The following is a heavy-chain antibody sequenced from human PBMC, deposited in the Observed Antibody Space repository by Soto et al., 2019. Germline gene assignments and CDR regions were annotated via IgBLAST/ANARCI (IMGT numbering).Heavy chain of an antibody. CDR3: PRDRPYSNDSRTYPALDY. Sequence: QVQLVQSGAEVKKPGASVKVSCEASGYTFTSYGITWVRQAPGQGLEWMGWISAYNGNTNYAQKVQGRVTMTTDTSTITAYIELRSLRSGDTAVYHCPRDRPYSNDSRTYPALDYWGQGTLGSVSA. CDR2: ISAYNGNT. D-gene: IGHD3-22*01. J-gene: IGHJ4*02. V-gene: IGHV1-18*01. CDR1: GYTFTSYG.